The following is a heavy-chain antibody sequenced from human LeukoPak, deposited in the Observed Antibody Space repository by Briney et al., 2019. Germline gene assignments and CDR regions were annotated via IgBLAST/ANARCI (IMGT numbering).Heavy chain of an antibody. CDR1: GGSISSYY. J-gene: IGHJ4*02. Sequence: SETLSLTCTVSGGSISSYYWSWIRQPPGNGLEWIGYIYYSGSTNYNPSLKSRVTISVDTSKNQFSLKLSSVTAADTAVYYCARGRYSSGHYMGYWGQGTLVTVSS. CDR2: IYYSGST. V-gene: IGHV4-59*01. CDR3: ARGRYSSGHYMGY. D-gene: IGHD3-22*01.